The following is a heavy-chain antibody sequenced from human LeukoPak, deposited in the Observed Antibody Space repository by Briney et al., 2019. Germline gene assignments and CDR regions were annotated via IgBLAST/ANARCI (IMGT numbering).Heavy chain of an antibody. D-gene: IGHD5-18*01. J-gene: IGHJ4*02. CDR3: ARASGYSYPQFDY. CDR1: GGSISSYY. CDR2: INHSGST. V-gene: IGHV4-34*01. Sequence: ASETLSLTCTVSGGSISSYYWSWIRQPPGKGLERLGEINHSGSTNYNPSLKSRVTISVDTSKNQFSLKLSSVTAADTAVYYCARASGYSYPQFDYWGLGTLVTVSS.